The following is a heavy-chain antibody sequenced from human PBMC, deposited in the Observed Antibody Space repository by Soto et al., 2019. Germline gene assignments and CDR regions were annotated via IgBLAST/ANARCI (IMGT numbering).Heavy chain of an antibody. CDR3: ARDSGGDYGDYRGAFDI. D-gene: IGHD4-17*01. J-gene: IGHJ3*02. CDR1: GGTFSSYT. V-gene: IGHV1-69*08. CDR2: IIPILGIA. Sequence: QVQLVQSGAEVKKPGSSVKVSCKASGGTFSSYTISWVRQAPGQGLEWMGRIIPILGIANYAQKFQGRVTITADKSTSTADMELSSLRSEDTAVYYCARDSGGDYGDYRGAFDIWGQGTMVTVSS.